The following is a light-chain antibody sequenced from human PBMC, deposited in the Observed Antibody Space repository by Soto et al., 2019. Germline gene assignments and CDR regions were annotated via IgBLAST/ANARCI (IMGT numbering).Light chain of an antibody. CDR3: SSYTSATTYV. CDR1: SSDVGAYNY. V-gene: IGLV2-14*01. J-gene: IGLJ1*01. CDR2: DVS. Sequence: QSVLTQPASVSGSPEQSITISCTGTSSDVGAYNYASWYQQYPGEAPKVIIYDVSHRPAGVSNRFSGSKSGNTASLTISGLQTQDEADYYCSSYTSATTYVFGTGTKVTVL.